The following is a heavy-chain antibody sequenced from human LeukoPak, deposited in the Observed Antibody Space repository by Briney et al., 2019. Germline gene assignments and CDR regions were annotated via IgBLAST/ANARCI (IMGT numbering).Heavy chain of an antibody. V-gene: IGHV4-4*02. CDR1: GGSISSDNW. CDR2: IYHSGST. Sequence: SETLSLTCAVSGGSISSDNWWSWVRQPPGKGLEWIGEIYHSGSTNYNPSLQSRVTISVDRSNNHFSLRPTSVTAADTAVYYCATNGWYCLDHWGQGALVTVSS. CDR3: ATNGWYCLDH. D-gene: IGHD6-19*01. J-gene: IGHJ1*01.